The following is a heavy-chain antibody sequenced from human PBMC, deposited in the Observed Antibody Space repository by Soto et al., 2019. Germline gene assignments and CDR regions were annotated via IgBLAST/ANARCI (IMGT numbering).Heavy chain of an antibody. J-gene: IGHJ3*02. V-gene: IGHV3-9*01. CDR1: GFTFDDYA. Sequence: EVQLVESGGGLVQPGRSLRLSCAASGFTFDDYAMHWVRQAPGKGLEWVSGISWNSGSIGYADSVKGRFTISRDNAKNSLYLQMNSLRAEDTALYYCAKAEGLLRLGELSEDAFDIWGQGTMVTVSS. D-gene: IGHD3-16*02. CDR2: ISWNSGSI. CDR3: AKAEGLLRLGELSEDAFDI.